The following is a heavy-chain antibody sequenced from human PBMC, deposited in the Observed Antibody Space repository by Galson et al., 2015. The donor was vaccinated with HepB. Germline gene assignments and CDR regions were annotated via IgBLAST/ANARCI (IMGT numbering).Heavy chain of an antibody. Sequence: SLRLSCAASGFTFSSYSMNWVRQMPGKGLEWMGITHPGDSDTRYSPSFQGQVTISADKFSSTAYLQWSSLKASDTALYYCASHMMAGKIHDAFDIWGQGTLVSVSS. D-gene: IGHD3-16*01. CDR2: THPGDSDT. J-gene: IGHJ3*02. CDR1: GFTFSSYS. V-gene: IGHV5-51*01. CDR3: ASHMMAGKIHDAFDI.